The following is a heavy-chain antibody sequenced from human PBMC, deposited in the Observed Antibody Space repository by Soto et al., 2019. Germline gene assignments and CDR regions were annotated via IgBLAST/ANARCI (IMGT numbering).Heavy chain of an antibody. D-gene: IGHD5-12*01. J-gene: IGHJ4*02. V-gene: IGHV4-34*01. Sequence: PSETLSLTCAVYGGSFSGYYWSWIRQPPGKGLEWIGEINHSGSTNYNPSLKSRVTISVDTSKNQFSLKLSSVTAADTAVYYCARTARWLQPRYFDYWGQGTLVT. CDR1: GGSFSGYY. CDR3: ARTARWLQPRYFDY. CDR2: INHSGST.